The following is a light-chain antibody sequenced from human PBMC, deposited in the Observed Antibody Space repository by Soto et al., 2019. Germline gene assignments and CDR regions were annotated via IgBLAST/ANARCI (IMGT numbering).Light chain of an antibody. Sequence: QSVLTQPASVSGSPGQSITISCTGNSSDVGGSNYVSWYQQHPGKAPKLMIYEVSNRPSGVSNRFSGSKSGNTASLTISGLQAEDEADYYCSSYTSSSTLDVFGTGTKLTVL. CDR3: SSYTSSSTLDV. CDR1: SSDVGGSNY. V-gene: IGLV2-14*01. J-gene: IGLJ1*01. CDR2: EVS.